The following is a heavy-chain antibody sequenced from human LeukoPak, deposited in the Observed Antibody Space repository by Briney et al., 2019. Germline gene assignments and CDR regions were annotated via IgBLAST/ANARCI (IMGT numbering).Heavy chain of an antibody. J-gene: IGHJ4*02. V-gene: IGHV1-69*08. CDR3: ARIISPLWYFYY. Sequence: SVKVSCKASGGTFSSYTISWVRQAPGQGLEWMGRIIPILGTANSAQKFQGRVTITADKSTSTAYMELSSLRSEDTAADYCARIISPLWYFYYWGQGTLITVSS. CDR2: IIPILGTA. CDR1: GGTFSSYT. D-gene: IGHD5-18*01.